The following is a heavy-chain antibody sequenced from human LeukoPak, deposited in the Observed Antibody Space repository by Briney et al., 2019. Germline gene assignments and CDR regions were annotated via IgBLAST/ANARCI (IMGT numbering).Heavy chain of an antibody. CDR3: ARDDGSYSRSPGFDY. J-gene: IGHJ4*02. CDR1: GFTFSSYS. V-gene: IGHV3-21*01. CDR2: ISTSSSYI. D-gene: IGHD1-26*01. Sequence: GGSLRLSCAASGFTFSSYSMNWVRQAPGKGLEWVSSISTSSSYIYYADSLKGRFTISRDNAKNSLYLQMNSLRAEDTDVYECARDDGSYSRSPGFDYWGQGTLVTVSS.